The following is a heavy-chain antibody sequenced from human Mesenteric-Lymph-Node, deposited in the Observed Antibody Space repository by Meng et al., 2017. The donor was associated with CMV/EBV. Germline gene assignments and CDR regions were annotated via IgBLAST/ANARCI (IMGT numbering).Heavy chain of an antibody. Sequence: LTCTVSAGSSSRGAYYWSWIRQHPGKGLEWIGYIYYSGSTYYNPSLKSRVTISVDTSKNQFSLKLSSVTAADTAVYYCARDHGDYFDYWGQGTLVTVSS. D-gene: IGHD4-17*01. CDR3: ARDHGDYFDY. V-gene: IGHV4-31*03. CDR1: AGSSSRGAYY. J-gene: IGHJ4*02. CDR2: IYYSGST.